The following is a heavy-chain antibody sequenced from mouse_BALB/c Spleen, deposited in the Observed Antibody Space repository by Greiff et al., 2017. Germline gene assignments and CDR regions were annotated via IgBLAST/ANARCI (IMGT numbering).Heavy chain of an antibody. Sequence: VKLMESGAELARPGASVKLSCKASGYTFTSYWMQWVKQRPGQGLEWIGAIYPGDGDTRYTQKFKGKATLTADKSSSTAYMQLSSLASEDSAVYYCAREGGYEGAMDYWGQGTSVTVSS. CDR1: GYTFTSYW. CDR2: IYPGDGDT. CDR3: AREGGYEGAMDY. J-gene: IGHJ4*01. V-gene: IGHV1-87*01. D-gene: IGHD1-2*01.